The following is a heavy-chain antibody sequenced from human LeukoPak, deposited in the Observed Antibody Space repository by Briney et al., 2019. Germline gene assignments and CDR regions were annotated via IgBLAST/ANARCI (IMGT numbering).Heavy chain of an antibody. V-gene: IGHV3-7*01. D-gene: IGHD6-13*01. CDR1: GFTFTDYW. J-gene: IGHJ6*03. CDR3: ATNGKQQLVLYYYYYMDV. CDR2: IRQDGSEK. Sequence: GGSLRLSCEVSGFTFTDYWMNWVRQAPGKGPEWVANIRQDGSEKTYVDSVKGLFTISRDNYKHTLYLQMNSLRAEDTAVYYCATNGKQQLVLYYYYYMDVWGKGTTVTVSS.